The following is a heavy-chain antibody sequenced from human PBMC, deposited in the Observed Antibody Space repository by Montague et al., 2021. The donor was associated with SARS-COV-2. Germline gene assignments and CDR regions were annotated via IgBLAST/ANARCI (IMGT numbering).Heavy chain of an antibody. CDR3: ARHANRDWYYFDY. D-gene: IGHD1-14*01. CDR1: GGSISSSY. J-gene: IGHJ4*02. V-gene: IGHV4-59*08. Sequence: SETLSLTCSVSGGSISSSYWCWIRQPPGKGLEWIGYIYHYGSAKYNPSLKRRVTISVYTSKNQFSLKLSSVTVIDTAVYFCARHANRDWYYFDYWGQGTLVTVSS. CDR2: IYHYGSA.